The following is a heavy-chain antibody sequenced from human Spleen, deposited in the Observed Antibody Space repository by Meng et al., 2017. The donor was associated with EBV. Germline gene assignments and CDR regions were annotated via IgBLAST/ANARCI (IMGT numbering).Heavy chain of an antibody. Sequence: QVQLQQWGAGLLKPSETLPLPCAVYGGSFSGYYWSWIRQPPGKGLEWIGDINHSGSTNYNPSLKSRVTISVDTSKNQFSLKLSSVTAADTAVYYCAAAHYYDSSGYYYPFDYWGQGTLVTVSS. D-gene: IGHD3-22*01. J-gene: IGHJ4*02. CDR3: AAAHYYDSSGYYYPFDY. V-gene: IGHV4-34*01. CDR2: INHSGST. CDR1: GGSFSGYY.